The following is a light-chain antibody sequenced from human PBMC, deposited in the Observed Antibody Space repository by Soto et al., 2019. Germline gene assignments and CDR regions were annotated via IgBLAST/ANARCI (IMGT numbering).Light chain of an antibody. Sequence: QSALTQPASVSGSPGQSITISCTGTSSDVGGYNYVSWYQQHPGKAPKLMIYEVNNRPSGVSNRFSGSKSGNTASLTISRLQAEDEGDYYCSSYTSSSTLGLFGGGTKLTVL. CDR1: SSDVGGYNY. J-gene: IGLJ2*01. V-gene: IGLV2-14*01. CDR3: SSYTSSSTLGL. CDR2: EVN.